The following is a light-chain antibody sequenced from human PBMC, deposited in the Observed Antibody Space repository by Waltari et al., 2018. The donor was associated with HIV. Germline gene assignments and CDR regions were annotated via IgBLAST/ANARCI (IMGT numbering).Light chain of an antibody. CDR2: DVS. Sequence: QSALTQPRSVSGSPGQSVTISCPGPSSHFAGYNYVSCYQHHPGKGPKLMIYDVSKRPSGVPDRFSGSKSGNTASLTISGLQAEDEAHYHCCSYAGSSVVFGGGTRLTVV. V-gene: IGLV2-11*01. J-gene: IGLJ2*01. CDR3: CSYAGSSVV. CDR1: SSHFAGYNY.